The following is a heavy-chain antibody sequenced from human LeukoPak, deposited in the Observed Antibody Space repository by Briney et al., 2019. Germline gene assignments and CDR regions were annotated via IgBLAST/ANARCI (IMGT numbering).Heavy chain of an antibody. D-gene: IGHD3-22*01. V-gene: IGHV3-21*01. CDR1: GFTFSSYS. CDR3: ARDPSGYYFDY. J-gene: IGHJ4*02. CDR2: ISSSSSYI. Sequence: GGSLRLSCAASGFTFSSYSMNWVRQAPGKGLEWVSYISSSSSYIYYADSVKGRFTISRDNAKNSLYLQMNSLRAEDTAVYYCARDPSGYYFDYWGQGTLVTVSS.